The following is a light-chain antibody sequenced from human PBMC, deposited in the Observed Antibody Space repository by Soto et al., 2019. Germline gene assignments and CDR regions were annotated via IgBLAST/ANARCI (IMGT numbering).Light chain of an antibody. Sequence: EIVLTQSPATLSLSPGERATLSCRASQSVSSYLAGYQQKPGQAPRLLIYDASNRATGIPARFSGSGSGTDFTLTISSLEPEDCAVYSCQQRSNWPPTFGGGTKVEIK. CDR3: QQRSNWPPT. CDR1: QSVSSY. CDR2: DAS. J-gene: IGKJ4*01. V-gene: IGKV3-11*01.